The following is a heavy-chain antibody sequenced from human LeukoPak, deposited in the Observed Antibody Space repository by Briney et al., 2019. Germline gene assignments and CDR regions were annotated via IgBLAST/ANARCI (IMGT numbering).Heavy chain of an antibody. V-gene: IGHV3-23*01. D-gene: IGHD6-19*01. CDR1: GFTFSSHA. CDR2: VSPGGDKT. J-gene: IGHJ3*01. Sequence: GGSLRLSCAASGFTFSSHALSWARQAPGKGLQWVSAVSPGGDKTYYADSVKGRFTVSRDNSRNTLYLQMNSLRADDTAVYFCAKEKAVARSSGWHAFDVWGQGSLVTVS. CDR3: AKEKAVARSSGWHAFDV.